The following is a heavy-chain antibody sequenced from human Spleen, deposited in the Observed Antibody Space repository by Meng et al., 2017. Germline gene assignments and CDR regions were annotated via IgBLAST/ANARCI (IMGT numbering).Heavy chain of an antibody. CDR3: ARHSSVAGLSIDY. CDR1: GYTFIRYW. Sequence: GGSLRLSCQGSGYTFIRYWIAWARQMPGKGLEWMGIIYPVDSDTRYSPSFQGQVTISADKSISTAYLQWSSLKASDTAMYYCARHSSVAGLSIDYWGQGTLVTVSS. V-gene: IGHV5-51*01. D-gene: IGHD6-19*01. CDR2: IYPVDSDT. J-gene: IGHJ4*02.